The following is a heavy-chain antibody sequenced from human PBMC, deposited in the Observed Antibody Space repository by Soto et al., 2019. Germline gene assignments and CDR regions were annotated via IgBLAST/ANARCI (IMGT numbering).Heavy chain of an antibody. D-gene: IGHD6-6*01. CDR3: ARRTNPHRIAARHHPDY. V-gene: IGHV4-39*01. Sequence: SETLSLTCTVSGGSISSSSYYWGWIRQPPGKGLEWIGSIYYSGSTYYNPSLKSRVTISVDTSKNQFSLKLSSVTAADTAVYYCARRTNPHRIAARHHPDYWGQGTLVTVSS. CDR2: IYYSGST. CDR1: GGSISSSSYY. J-gene: IGHJ4*02.